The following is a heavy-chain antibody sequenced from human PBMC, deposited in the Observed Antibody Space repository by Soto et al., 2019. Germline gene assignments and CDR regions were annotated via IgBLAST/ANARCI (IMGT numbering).Heavy chain of an antibody. CDR3: ARRIAAAGNNDAFAI. Sequence: GESLKISCKGSGYSFTSYWIGWVRQMPGKGLEWMGIIYPGDSDTRYSPSFQGQVTISADKSISTAYLQWSSLKASDTAMYYCARRIAAAGNNDAFAIWGQGTMVTVSS. CDR1: GYSFTSYW. D-gene: IGHD6-13*01. J-gene: IGHJ3*02. V-gene: IGHV5-51*01. CDR2: IYPGDSDT.